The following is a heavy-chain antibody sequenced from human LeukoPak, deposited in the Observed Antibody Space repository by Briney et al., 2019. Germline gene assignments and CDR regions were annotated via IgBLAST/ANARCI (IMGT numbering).Heavy chain of an antibody. V-gene: IGHV1-2*02. Sequence: GASVKVSCKGSGYTFTGYYMHSVRQAPGQGLEWMGWINPNSGGTNYAQKFQGRVTMTRDTSISTAYMELSRLRSDDTAVYYCAREFVDSSIGDYWGQGTLVTVSS. J-gene: IGHJ4*02. D-gene: IGHD6-6*01. CDR3: AREFVDSSIGDY. CDR1: GYTFTGYY. CDR2: INPNSGGT.